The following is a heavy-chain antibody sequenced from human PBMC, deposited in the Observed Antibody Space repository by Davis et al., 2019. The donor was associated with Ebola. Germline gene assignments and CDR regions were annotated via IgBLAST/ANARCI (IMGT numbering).Heavy chain of an antibody. Sequence: PSETLSLTCTVSGGSISSYYWSWIRQPPGKGLEWIGYIYYSGSTNYNPSLKSRVTISVDTSKNQFSLKLSSVTAADTAVYYCARDYYDSNEYFQHWGQGTLVTVSS. CDR2: IYYSGST. V-gene: IGHV4-59*01. D-gene: IGHD3-22*01. CDR3: ARDYYDSNEYFQH. J-gene: IGHJ1*01. CDR1: GGSISSYY.